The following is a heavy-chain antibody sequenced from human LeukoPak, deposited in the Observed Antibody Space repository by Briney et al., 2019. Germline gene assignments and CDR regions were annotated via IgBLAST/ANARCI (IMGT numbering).Heavy chain of an antibody. V-gene: IGHV4-61*02. D-gene: IGHD5-24*01. CDR3: ARELATMLYYFDY. CDR2: IYTSGST. Sequence: KTSETLSLTCTVSGGSIGSGSYYWSWIRQPAGKGLEWIGRIYTSGSTNYNPSLKSRVTTSVDTSKNQFSLKLSSVTAADTAVYYCARELATMLYYFDYWGQGTLVTVSS. CDR1: GGSIGSGSYY. J-gene: IGHJ4*02.